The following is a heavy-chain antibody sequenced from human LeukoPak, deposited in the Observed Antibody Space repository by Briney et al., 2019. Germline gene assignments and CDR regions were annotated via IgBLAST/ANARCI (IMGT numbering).Heavy chain of an antibody. CDR3: ARGWDIVLVVYAYMDV. CDR1: GFTFSSYS. CDR2: ISSSSSYI. V-gene: IGHV3-21*01. D-gene: IGHD2-8*02. J-gene: IGHJ6*03. Sequence: GGSLRLSCAASGFTFSSYSMNWVRQAPGKGLEWVSSISSSSSYIYYADSVKGRFTISRDNAKNSLYLQMNSLRAEDTAVYYCARGWDIVLVVYAYMDVWGKGTTVIVSS.